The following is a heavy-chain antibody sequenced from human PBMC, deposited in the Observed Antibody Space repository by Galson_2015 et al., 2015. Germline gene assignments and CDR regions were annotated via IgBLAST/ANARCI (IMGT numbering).Heavy chain of an antibody. CDR2: IWYDGSNK. D-gene: IGHD3-22*01. J-gene: IGHJ4*02. CDR3: ARDYYDNSGYYYFDY. Sequence: SLRLSCAASGFTFSSYGMHWVRQAPGKGLEWVAVIWYDGSNKYYADSVKGRFTISRDNSKNTLYLQMNSLRAEDTAVYYCARDYYDNSGYYYFDYWGQGTLVTVSS. CDR1: GFTFSSYG. V-gene: IGHV3-33*01.